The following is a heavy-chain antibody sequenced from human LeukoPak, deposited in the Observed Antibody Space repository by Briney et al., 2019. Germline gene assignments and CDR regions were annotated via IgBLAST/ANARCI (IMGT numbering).Heavy chain of an antibody. V-gene: IGHV1-8*01. CDR2: MNPNSGNT. Sequence: ASVKVSCKASGYTFTSYDINWVRQATGQGLEWMGWMNPNSGNTGYAQKFQGRVTMTRNTSISTAYMELSSLGSEDTAVYYCARGRFSVVTGDYWGQGTLVTVSS. D-gene: IGHD4-23*01. CDR1: GYTFTSYD. J-gene: IGHJ4*02. CDR3: ARGRFSVVTGDY.